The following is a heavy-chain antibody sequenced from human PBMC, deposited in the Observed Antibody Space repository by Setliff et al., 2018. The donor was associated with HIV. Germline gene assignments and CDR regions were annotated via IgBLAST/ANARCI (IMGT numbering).Heavy chain of an antibody. CDR1: GDSFTNYY. V-gene: IGHV4-34*01. D-gene: IGHD1-1*01. Sequence: SETLSLTCAVYGDSFTNYYWSWIRQSTGKGLEWIGEINDSGTTNYNPSLESRVTMLIGMSKNQLSLKLSSVTAEDTAVYYCAREAYRLPWIDNWGQGTLVTVSS. J-gene: IGHJ4*02. CDR2: INDSGTT. CDR3: AREAYRLPWIDN.